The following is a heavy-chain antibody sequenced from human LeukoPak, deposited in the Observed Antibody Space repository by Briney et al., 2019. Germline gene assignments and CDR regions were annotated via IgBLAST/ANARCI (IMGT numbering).Heavy chain of an antibody. D-gene: IGHD6-25*01. Sequence: GGSLRLSCAASGFTVSSNYMSWVRQAPGKGLEWVAVIRYGGSNKYYADSVKGRFTTSRDNSKSTLYLQMNSLRAEDTAVYYCAKESHSSGSFDPWGQGTLVTVSS. CDR3: AKESHSSGSFDP. CDR1: GFTVSSNY. CDR2: IRYGGSNK. J-gene: IGHJ5*02. V-gene: IGHV3-30*02.